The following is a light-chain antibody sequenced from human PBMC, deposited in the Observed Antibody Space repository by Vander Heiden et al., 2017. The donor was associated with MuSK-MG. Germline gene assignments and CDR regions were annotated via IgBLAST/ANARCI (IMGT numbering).Light chain of an antibody. CDR2: DAS. J-gene: IGKJ2*01. CDR1: QSIGSS. CDR3: QQRTNSSHPMYT. Sequence: IVLTQSPDTLSLSPGERATLSCRASQSIGSSLVWYQQKRGQSPRLLMYDASNRATGIPVRFSGSGSGTDFNLIISSLEPEEFAVYYCQQRTNSSHPMYTFGQGTKLEIK. V-gene: IGKV3-11*01.